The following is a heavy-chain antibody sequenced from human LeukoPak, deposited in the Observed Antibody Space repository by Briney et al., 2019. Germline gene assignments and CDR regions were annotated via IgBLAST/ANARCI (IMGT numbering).Heavy chain of an antibody. D-gene: IGHD6-6*01. CDR2: INHSGST. V-gene: IGHV4-34*01. Sequence: SETLSLTCAVYGGSFSGYYWSWIRQPPGKGLEWIGEINHSGSTNYNPSLKSRVTISVDTSKNQFSLKLSSVTAADTAVYYCARVGYSSSSQGDYWGQGTLVTVSS. J-gene: IGHJ4*02. CDR3: ARVGYSSSSQGDY. CDR1: GGSFSGYY.